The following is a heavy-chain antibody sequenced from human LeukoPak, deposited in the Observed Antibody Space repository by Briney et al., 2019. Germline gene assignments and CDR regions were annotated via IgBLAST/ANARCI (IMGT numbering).Heavy chain of an antibody. D-gene: IGHD2-21*01. Sequence: SETLSLTCAVYGGSCRDHYCSWICHPPRKGLEWIGEIHPYGDLYYNSSLTSLLTISIDTSKTQFSLRLTSLTAADTVFYYCARGRDRSKAGEHWGQGTLVTVSS. CDR2: IHPYGDL. J-gene: IGHJ4*02. CDR3: ARGRDRSKAGEH. CDR1: GGSCRDHY. V-gene: IGHV4-34*01.